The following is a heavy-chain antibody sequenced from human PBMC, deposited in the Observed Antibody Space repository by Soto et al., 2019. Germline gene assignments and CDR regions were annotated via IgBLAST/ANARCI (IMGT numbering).Heavy chain of an antibody. CDR3: AARTSANRED. CDR2: IYYSGST. CDR1: GGSISSSTYY. D-gene: IGHD1-7*01. V-gene: IGHV4-30-4*08. J-gene: IGHJ6*02. Sequence: PSETLSLTCTVSGGSISSSTYYWGWMRQPPGKGLEWIGYIYYSGSTYYNPSLKSRVTISVDTSKNQFSLKLSSVTAADTAVYYCAARTSANREDWGQGTTVTVSS.